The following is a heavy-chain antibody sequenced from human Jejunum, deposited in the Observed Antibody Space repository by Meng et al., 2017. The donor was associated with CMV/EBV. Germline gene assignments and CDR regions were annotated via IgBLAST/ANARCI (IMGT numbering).Heavy chain of an antibody. V-gene: IGHV4-31*02. CDR3: ARTGTTSWEYFEY. CDR1: GGSISSGGYF. D-gene: IGHD2-2*01. Sequence: CGGSISSGGYFGSWNHQHPGKGLKWIGYIYYSGTTYYNPSLKSRVTISLDTSKNQFSLKLSSVTAADTAVYYCARTGTTSWEYFEYWGQGTLVTVSS. CDR2: IYYSGTT. J-gene: IGHJ4*02.